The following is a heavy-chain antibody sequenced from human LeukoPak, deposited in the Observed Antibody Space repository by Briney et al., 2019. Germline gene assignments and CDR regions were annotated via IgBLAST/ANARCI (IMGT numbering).Heavy chain of an antibody. CDR2: IYYSGSA. CDR1: GGSISSGVYY. V-gene: IGHV4-31*03. D-gene: IGHD3-22*01. Sequence: SETLSLTCTVSGGSISSGVYYWNWIRQHPGKGLEWIGYIYYSGSAYYNLSLKTRVTISVDTSKNQFSLKLSSVTAADTAVYYCARDLLRSSYYYFDYWGQGALVTVSS. J-gene: IGHJ4*02. CDR3: ARDLLRSSYYYFDY.